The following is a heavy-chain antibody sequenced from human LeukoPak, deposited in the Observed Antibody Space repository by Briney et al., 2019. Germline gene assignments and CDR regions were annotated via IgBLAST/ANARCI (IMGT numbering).Heavy chain of an antibody. J-gene: IGHJ4*02. V-gene: IGHV3-30-3*01. Sequence: GGSLRLSCAASEFTFSNYVMHWVRQAPGKGLEWVAVVSSDGSNKYYADSVKGRFTISRDNSKNALYLQMDDLRVEDSAVYYCATHILFWSGLFDSWGQGALVSVSS. CDR3: ATHILFWSGLFDS. D-gene: IGHD3-3*01. CDR1: EFTFSNYV. CDR2: VSSDGSNK.